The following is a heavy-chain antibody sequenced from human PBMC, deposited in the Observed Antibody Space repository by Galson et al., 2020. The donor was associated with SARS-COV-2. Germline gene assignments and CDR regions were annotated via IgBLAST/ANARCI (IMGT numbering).Heavy chain of an antibody. CDR2: INPNSGGT. CDR3: ARVAFDDILTGYLPI. Sequence: ASVKVSCKASGYTFTGYYMHWVRQAPGQGLEWMGWINPNSGGTNYAQKFQGRVTMTRDTSISTAYMELSRLRSDDTAVYYCARVAFDDILTGYLPIWGQGTLVTVSS. CDR1: GYTFTGYY. J-gene: IGHJ4*02. V-gene: IGHV1-2*02. D-gene: IGHD3-9*01.